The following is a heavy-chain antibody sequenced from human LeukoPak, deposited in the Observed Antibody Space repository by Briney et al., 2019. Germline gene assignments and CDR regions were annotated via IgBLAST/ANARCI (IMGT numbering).Heavy chain of an antibody. Sequence: GGSLRLSCAASGFTFSSYSMNWVRQAPGKGLEWVSSISSSSSYIYYADSVKGRFTISRDNAKNSLYLQMNSLRAEDTAVYYCARDSTEIYYYGSGSYFPDFDYWGQGTLVTVSS. CDR1: GFTFSSYS. V-gene: IGHV3-21*01. CDR3: ARDSTEIYYYGSGSYFPDFDY. CDR2: ISSSSSYI. J-gene: IGHJ4*02. D-gene: IGHD3-10*01.